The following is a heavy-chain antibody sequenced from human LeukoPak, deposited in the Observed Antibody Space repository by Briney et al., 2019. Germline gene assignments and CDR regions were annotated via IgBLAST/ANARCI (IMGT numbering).Heavy chain of an antibody. CDR2: INPSGGST. J-gene: IGHJ4*02. CDR1: GYTFTSYY. D-gene: IGHD4-17*01. Sequence: ASVKVSCKASGYTFTSYYMHWVRQAPGQGLEWMGIINPSGGSTSYAQKFQGRVTMTRDTSTSTVYMELSSLRAEDTAVYYCAKDQMVTTSSYDYWGQGTLVTVSS. CDR3: AKDQMVTTSSYDY. V-gene: IGHV1-46*01.